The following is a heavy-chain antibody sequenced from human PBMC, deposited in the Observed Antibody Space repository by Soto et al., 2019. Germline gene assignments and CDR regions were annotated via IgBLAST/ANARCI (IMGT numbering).Heavy chain of an antibody. V-gene: IGHV4-39*01. Sequence: ASETLSLTCTVSGGSISSSSYYWGWIRQPPGKGLEWIGTIYYSGSTYYNPSLKSRVTISVDTSKNQISLKLGSVTAADTAVYYCARYEPSSGYDFWSGPGHYDMDVWGQGTTVTVSS. CDR3: ARYEPSSGYDFWSGPGHYDMDV. D-gene: IGHD3-3*01. CDR1: GGSISSSSYY. CDR2: IYYSGST. J-gene: IGHJ6*02.